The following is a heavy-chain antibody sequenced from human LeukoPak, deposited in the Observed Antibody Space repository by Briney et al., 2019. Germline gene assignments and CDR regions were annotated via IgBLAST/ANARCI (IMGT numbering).Heavy chain of an antibody. CDR2: ISNDGSTT. Sequence: GGTLRLSCAASGFTFSSYWMHWVRQAPGKGLVWVSRISNDGSTTNYADPVKGRFTISRDSAKNTLYLHVNSLRAEVTAVYYCARWASIWGQGTMVTVSS. J-gene: IGHJ3*02. CDR3: ARWASI. CDR1: GFTFSSYW. D-gene: IGHD1-26*01. V-gene: IGHV3-74*01.